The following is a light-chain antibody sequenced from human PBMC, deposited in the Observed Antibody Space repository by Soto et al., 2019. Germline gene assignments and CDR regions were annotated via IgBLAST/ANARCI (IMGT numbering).Light chain of an antibody. CDR2: GAS. J-gene: IGKJ1*01. V-gene: IGKV3-20*01. Sequence: DIVLTQSPGTLSLSPGERATLSCRASQSVPRTYLAWYQQKPGQAPRLLIYGASNRATGIPDRFSGSGSGTDFTLTISRLEPEDFAVYYCQHYNNWPPWTFGQGTKVDIK. CDR1: QSVPRTY. CDR3: QHYNNWPPWT.